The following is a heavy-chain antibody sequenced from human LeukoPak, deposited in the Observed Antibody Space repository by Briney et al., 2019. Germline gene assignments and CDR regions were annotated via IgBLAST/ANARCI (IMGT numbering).Heavy chain of an antibody. J-gene: IGHJ4*02. CDR3: ARDSPCGDFFDY. D-gene: IGHD4-17*01. CDR2: ISSSSSSYI. Sequence: GGSLRLSCAASGFTFSSYSMNWVRQAPGKGLEWVSSISSSSSSYIYYADSVKGRFTISRDNAKNSLYLQMNSLRAEDTAVYYCARDSPCGDFFDYWGQGTLVTVSS. V-gene: IGHV3-21*01. CDR1: GFTFSSYS.